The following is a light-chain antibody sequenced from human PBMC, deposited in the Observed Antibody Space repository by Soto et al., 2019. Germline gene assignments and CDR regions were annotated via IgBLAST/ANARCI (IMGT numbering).Light chain of an antibody. CDR3: CSYAGSYTLL. J-gene: IGLJ3*02. Sequence: QSALTQPRSVSGSPGQSVTISCTGTNSDVGAYNYVSWYQQHPGKAPKLMIYDVTKRPSGVPDRFSGSKSGNTASLTISGLQAEDEADYYCCSYAGSYTLLFGGGTQLTVL. V-gene: IGLV2-11*01. CDR1: NSDVGAYNY. CDR2: DVT.